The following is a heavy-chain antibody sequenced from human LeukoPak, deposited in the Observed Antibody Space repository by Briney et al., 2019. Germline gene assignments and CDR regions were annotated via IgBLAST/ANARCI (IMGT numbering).Heavy chain of an antibody. CDR2: IYHSGST. D-gene: IGHD3-22*01. CDR1: GGSISSYY. Sequence: PSETLSLTCTVSGGSISSYYWSWIRQPPGKGLEWIGSIYHSGSTYYNPSLKSRVTISVDTSKNQFSLKLSSVTAADTAVYYCARLTYDSSGYYRRFDYWGQGTLVTVSS. V-gene: IGHV4-59*08. J-gene: IGHJ4*02. CDR3: ARLTYDSSGYYRRFDY.